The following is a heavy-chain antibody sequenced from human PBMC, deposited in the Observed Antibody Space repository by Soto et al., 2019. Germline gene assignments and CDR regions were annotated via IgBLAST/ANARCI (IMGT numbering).Heavy chain of an antibody. CDR1: GGSISSGGYY. V-gene: IGHV4-31*03. CDR3: ARAGHSSSSEGANWFDP. CDR2: IYYSGST. J-gene: IGHJ5*02. Sequence: SETLSLTCTVSGGSISSGGYYWSWIRQHPGKGLEWIGYIYYSGSTYYNPSLKSRVTISVDTSKNQFSLNLSSVTAADTAVYYCARAGHSSSSEGANWFDPWGQGTLVTVSS. D-gene: IGHD6-6*01.